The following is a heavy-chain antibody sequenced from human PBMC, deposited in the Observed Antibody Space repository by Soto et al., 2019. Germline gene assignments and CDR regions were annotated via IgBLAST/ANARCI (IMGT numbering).Heavy chain of an antibody. J-gene: IGHJ4*02. CDR1: GFTFSSYG. CDR2: VSYDGSNK. Sequence: QVQLVESGGGVVQPGRSLTLSCAASGFTFSSYGVLWVRQAPGKGLEWVALVSYDGSNKYYADSVKGRFTISRDNSKNTLYLQMNSMRAEDTAVYYCAKDTYYHDSSGYYVFDSWGQGTLVTVSS. D-gene: IGHD3-22*01. CDR3: AKDTYYHDSSGYYVFDS. V-gene: IGHV3-30*18.